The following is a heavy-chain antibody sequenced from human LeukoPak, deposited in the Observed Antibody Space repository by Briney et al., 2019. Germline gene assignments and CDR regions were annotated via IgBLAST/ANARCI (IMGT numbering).Heavy chain of an antibody. D-gene: IGHD3-22*01. V-gene: IGHV1-2*02. Sequence: ASVKVSCKASGYTFTGYYMHWVRQAPGQGLEWMGWINPNSGGTNYAQKFQGRVTMTRDTSISTAYMELSRLRSDDTAVYYCAREPTHYYDSSGYYSDFDYWGQGTLVTVSS. CDR1: GYTFTGYY. CDR3: AREPTHYYDSSGYYSDFDY. CDR2: INPNSGGT. J-gene: IGHJ4*02.